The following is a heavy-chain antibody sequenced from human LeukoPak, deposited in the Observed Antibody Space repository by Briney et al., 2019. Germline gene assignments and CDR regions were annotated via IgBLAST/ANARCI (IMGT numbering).Heavy chain of an antibody. CDR2: ISYDGSNK. Sequence: GSLRLSCAASGFTFSSYAMHWVRQAPGKGLEWVAVISYDGSNKYYADSVKGRFTISRDNSRNTLYLQMNSLRAEDTAVYYCARVDDLDAFDIWGQGTMVTVSS. CDR1: GFTFSSYA. J-gene: IGHJ3*02. CDR3: ARVDDLDAFDI. V-gene: IGHV3-30-3*01. D-gene: IGHD2-2*03.